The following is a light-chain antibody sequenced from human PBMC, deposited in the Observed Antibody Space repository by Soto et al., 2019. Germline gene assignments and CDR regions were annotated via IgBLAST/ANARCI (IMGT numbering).Light chain of an antibody. Sequence: DVQMTQSPSSLSASVGDRVTITCRASQRIRTSLNWYQQKPGKAPKFLIYDASSFQSEVPSRFSGRGSVTDFTLTISNLQPEDFATYYCQPNYCVPPNFGQGTKLEI. CDR2: DAS. J-gene: IGKJ2*01. V-gene: IGKV1-39*01. CDR1: QRIRTS. CDR3: QPNYCVPPN.